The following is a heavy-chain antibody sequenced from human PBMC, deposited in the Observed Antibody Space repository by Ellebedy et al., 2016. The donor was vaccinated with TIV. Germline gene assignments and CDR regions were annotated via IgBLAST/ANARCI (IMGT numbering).Heavy chain of an antibody. CDR2: IYQSGNT. J-gene: IGHJ3*02. D-gene: IGHD3-9*01. CDR1: GSSINSGYF. Sequence: MPSETLSLTCTVSGSSINSGYFWGWIRQPPGKGLVWIGSIYQSGNTYYNPSLKSRVTISVDTSKTQFSLKLSSVTAADTAVYYCASENFDILTGSSSGFDIWGQGTMVTVSS. CDR3: ASENFDILTGSSSGFDI. V-gene: IGHV4-38-2*02.